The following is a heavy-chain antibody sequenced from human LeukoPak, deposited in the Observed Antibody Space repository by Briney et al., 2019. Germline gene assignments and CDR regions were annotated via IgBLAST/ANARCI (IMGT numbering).Heavy chain of an antibody. Sequence: KASETLSLTCTVSGYSISRGYYWGWIRQPPGKGLEWIGSIYHSGGTYYNPSLRSRVTISVDTSKNQFSLKLSSVTAADTAIYYCARAVIVVAAATQRNWFDPWGQGTLVTVSS. V-gene: IGHV4-38-2*02. CDR1: GYSISRGYY. J-gene: IGHJ5*02. CDR2: IYHSGGT. CDR3: ARAVIVVAAATQRNWFDP. D-gene: IGHD2-15*01.